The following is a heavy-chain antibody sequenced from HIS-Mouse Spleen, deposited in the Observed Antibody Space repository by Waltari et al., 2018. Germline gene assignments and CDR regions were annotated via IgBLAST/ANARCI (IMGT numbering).Heavy chain of an antibody. V-gene: IGHV3-73*01. CDR3: TGGSWSGYYFDY. Sequence: EVQLVESGGGLVQPGGSLKLSCAASGFTFSGSAMHWVRQASGKGQGGVGRIKSKANSYAKGYAASVKCRFTISRDDSKNTAYLQMNSLKTEDTAVYYCTGGSWSGYYFDYWGQGTLVTVSS. D-gene: IGHD3-3*01. CDR1: GFTFSGSA. J-gene: IGHJ4*02. CDR2: IKSKANSYAK.